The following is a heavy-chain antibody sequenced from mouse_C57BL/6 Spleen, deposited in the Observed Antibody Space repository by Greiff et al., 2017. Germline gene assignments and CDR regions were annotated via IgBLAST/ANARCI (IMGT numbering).Heavy chain of an antibody. V-gene: IGHV1-61*01. CDR2: IYPSDSET. J-gene: IGHJ2*01. D-gene: IGHD1-1*01. CDR3: ARSEDYYGGSLDY. CDR1: GYTFTSYW. Sequence: VQLQQPGAELVRPGSSVKLSCKASGYTFTSYWMDWVKQRPGQGLEWIGNIYPSDSETHYNQKFKDKATLTVDKSSSTAYMQLSSLTSEDSAVYYCARSEDYYGGSLDYWGQGTTLTVSS.